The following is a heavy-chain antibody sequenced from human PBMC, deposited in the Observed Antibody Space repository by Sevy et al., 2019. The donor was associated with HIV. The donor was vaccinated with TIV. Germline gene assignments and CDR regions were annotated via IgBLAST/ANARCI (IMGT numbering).Heavy chain of an antibody. V-gene: IGHV3-66*01. J-gene: IGHJ6*02. D-gene: IGHD3-22*01. CDR1: GFTVSGNY. Sequence: GGSLRLSCEASGFTVSGNYMAWVRLAPGKGLEWVSLIDSGGSTYYADSVKDRFTISRDNAKNTLYLQMNPLRAEDTAVYFCARDRYYDASGYYYYYYGMDVWGQGTTVTVSS. CDR3: ARDRYYDASGYYYYYYGMDV. CDR2: IDSGGST.